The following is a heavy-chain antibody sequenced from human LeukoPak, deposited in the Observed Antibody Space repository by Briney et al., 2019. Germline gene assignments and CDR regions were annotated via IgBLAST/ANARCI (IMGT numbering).Heavy chain of an antibody. CDR3: ARDRDYYDSSGYLDY. CDR1: GFTFSSYA. CDR2: ISYDGSNK. D-gene: IGHD3-22*01. V-gene: IGHV3-30-3*01. J-gene: IGHJ4*02. Sequence: GRSLRLSCAASGFTFSSYAMHWVRQAPGKGLEWVAVISYDGSNKYYADSVKGRFTISRDNSKNTLYLQMNSLRAVDTAVYYCARDRDYYDSSGYLDYWGQGTLVTVSS.